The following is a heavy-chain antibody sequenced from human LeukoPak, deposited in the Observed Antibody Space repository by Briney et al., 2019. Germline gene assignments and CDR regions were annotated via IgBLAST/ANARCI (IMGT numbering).Heavy chain of an antibody. CDR3: TRGGLGELPDMDY. CDR1: GFTFSGSA. D-gene: IGHD3-16*01. CDR2: IRSKANSYAT. V-gene: IGHV3-73*01. J-gene: IGHJ4*02. Sequence: GGSLRLSCAASGFTFSGSAMHWVRQASGKGLEWVGRIRSKANSYATAYAASVKGRFTISRDDSKNTAYLQMNSLKTEDTAVYCCTRGGLGELPDMDYWGQGTLVTVSS.